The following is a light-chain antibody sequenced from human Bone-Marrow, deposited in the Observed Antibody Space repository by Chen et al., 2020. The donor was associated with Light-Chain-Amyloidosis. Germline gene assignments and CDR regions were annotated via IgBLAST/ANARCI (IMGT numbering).Light chain of an antibody. V-gene: IGKV1-5*03. CDR2: KAS. CDR1: QSLDNW. CDR3: QQYNTRSIT. J-gene: IGKJ5*01. Sequence: DIQMTQSPSTLSASVGDSATITCRGSQSLDNWLAWYQQKPGKAPKLLVYKASTLVSGVPSRFSGRGSGTEFTLTISSLQPDDFATYYCQQYNTRSITFGQGTRLEIK.